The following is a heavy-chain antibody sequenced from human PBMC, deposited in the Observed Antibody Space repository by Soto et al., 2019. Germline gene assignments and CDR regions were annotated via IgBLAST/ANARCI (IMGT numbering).Heavy chain of an antibody. CDR1: GFTFSSYS. J-gene: IGHJ4*02. Sequence: PGGSLRLSCAASGFTFSSYSMNWVRQAPGKGLEWVSSISSSSSYIYYADSVKGRFTISRDNAKNSLYLQMNSLRAEDTAVYYCARDPPAVHYYDSSGYYDYWGQGTLVTSPQ. D-gene: IGHD3-22*01. CDR3: ARDPPAVHYYDSSGYYDY. V-gene: IGHV3-21*01. CDR2: ISSSSSYI.